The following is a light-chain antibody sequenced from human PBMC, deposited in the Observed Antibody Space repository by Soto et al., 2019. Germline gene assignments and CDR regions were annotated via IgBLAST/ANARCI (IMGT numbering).Light chain of an antibody. CDR1: QSVDSTY. J-gene: IGKJ1*01. Sequence: EIVLTQSPGTLSLSPGERATLSCRASQSVDSTYLAWYQQKPEQSPRILISATSTRAAGIPDRFSGSGSGTDFTLTISRLEPDDFAVYYCQHFGKSLWTFGQGTKVDIK. V-gene: IGKV3-20*01. CDR3: QHFGKSLWT. CDR2: ATS.